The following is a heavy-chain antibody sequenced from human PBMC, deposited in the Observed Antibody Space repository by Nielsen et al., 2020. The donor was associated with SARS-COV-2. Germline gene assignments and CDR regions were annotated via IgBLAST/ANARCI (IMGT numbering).Heavy chain of an antibody. CDR2: IWYDGSNK. V-gene: IGHV3-33*08. D-gene: IGHD6-6*01. Sequence: GGSLRLSCAASGFSFSSYAMTWFRQAPGKGLEWVAVIWYDGSNKYYADSVKGRFTISRDNSKNTLYLQMNSLRAEDTAIYYCARDLGAARNTVSLDSWGRGTLVTVSS. J-gene: IGHJ4*02. CDR1: GFSFSSYA. CDR3: ARDLGAARNTVSLDS.